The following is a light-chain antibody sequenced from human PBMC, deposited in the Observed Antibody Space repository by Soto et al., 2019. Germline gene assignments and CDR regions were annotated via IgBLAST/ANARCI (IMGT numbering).Light chain of an antibody. Sequence: DIQMTQSPSSLSASVGDRVTITCRASRSISSYLNWYQQKPGKAPKLLIYAASSLQSGVPSRFSGSGSGTEFTLTISSLQSEDFAVYYCQQYDKWPPLTLGGGTKV. CDR1: RSISSY. J-gene: IGKJ4*01. CDR3: QQYDKWPPLT. CDR2: AAS. V-gene: IGKV1-39*01.